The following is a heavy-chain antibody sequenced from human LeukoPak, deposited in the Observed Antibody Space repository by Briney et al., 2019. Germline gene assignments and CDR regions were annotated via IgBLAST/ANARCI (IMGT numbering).Heavy chain of an antibody. CDR3: ARASTSFFDP. CDR2: IYYSGST. V-gene: IGHV4-59*01. D-gene: IGHD2-2*01. J-gene: IGHJ5*02. CDR1: GGSLSSYY. Sequence: SETLSLTCTVSGGSLSSYYWSWIRQAPVLGLEWIGYIYYSGSTNYNPSLKSRVTISVDTSKNQFSLKLSSVTAADTAVYYCARASTSFFDPWGQGTLVTVSS.